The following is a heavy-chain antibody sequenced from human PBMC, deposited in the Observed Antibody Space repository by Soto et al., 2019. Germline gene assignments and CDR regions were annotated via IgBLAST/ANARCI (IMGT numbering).Heavy chain of an antibody. CDR2: IYYSGST. V-gene: IGHV4-31*03. CDR3: ARDHGYSGYGGGEFWFDP. D-gene: IGHD5-12*01. CDR1: GGSISSGGYY. J-gene: IGHJ5*02. Sequence: SETLSLTCTVSGGSISSGGYYWSWIRQHPGKGLEWIGYIYYSGSTYYNPSLKSRVTISVDTSKNQFSLKLSSVTAADTAVYYCARDHGYSGYGGGEFWFDPWGQGTLVTVSS.